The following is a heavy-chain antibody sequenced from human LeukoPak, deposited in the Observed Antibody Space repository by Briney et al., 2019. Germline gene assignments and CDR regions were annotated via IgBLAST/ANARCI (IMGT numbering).Heavy chain of an antibody. CDR3: AKTLVTLSEDYFDY. D-gene: IGHD3-3*01. CDR1: GYTFTGYY. Sequence: ASVKVPCKASGYTFTGYYMHWVRQAPGQGLEWMGWINPNSGGTNYAQKFQGRVTMTRDTSISTAYMELSRLRSDDTAVYYCAKTLVTLSEDYFDYWGQGTLVTVSS. V-gene: IGHV1-2*02. CDR2: INPNSGGT. J-gene: IGHJ4*02.